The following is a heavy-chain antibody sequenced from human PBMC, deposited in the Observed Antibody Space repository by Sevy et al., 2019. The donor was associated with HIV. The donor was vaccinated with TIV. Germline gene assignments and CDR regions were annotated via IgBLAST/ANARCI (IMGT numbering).Heavy chain of an antibody. J-gene: IGHJ6*02. CDR1: GFIFSTYA. V-gene: IGHV3-30-3*01. CDR3: ARDPSPLEYGSGILDYYYYGLDV. D-gene: IGHD3-10*01. Sequence: GGSLRLSCAASGFIFSTYAMHWVRQAPGKGLECVADISYDGSEKKYAESVKSRFTVSRDNSKNTLYLQMNSLRVEDTAVYYCARDPSPLEYGSGILDYYYYGLDVWGQGTTVTVSS. CDR2: ISYDGSEK.